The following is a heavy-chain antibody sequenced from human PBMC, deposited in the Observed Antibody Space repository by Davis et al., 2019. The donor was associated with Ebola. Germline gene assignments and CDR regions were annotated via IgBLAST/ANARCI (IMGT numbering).Heavy chain of an antibody. CDR1: GGSFSGYY. Sequence: SETLSLTCAVYGGSFSGYYWSWIRQAPGKGLEWIGEIDHSGSTNYNPSLKSRLTISVDTSKNQFSLKLSSVTAADTAVYYCARCALIAAAGTGKDFDYWGQGTLVTVSS. J-gene: IGHJ4*02. D-gene: IGHD6-13*01. V-gene: IGHV4-34*01. CDR3: ARCALIAAAGTGKDFDY. CDR2: IDHSGST.